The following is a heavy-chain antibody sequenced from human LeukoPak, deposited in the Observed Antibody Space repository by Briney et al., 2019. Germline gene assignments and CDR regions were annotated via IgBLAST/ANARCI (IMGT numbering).Heavy chain of an antibody. J-gene: IGHJ6*03. CDR3: ARDGVTLPAARYGYYYMDV. Sequence: GASVKVSCKASGGTFSSYAISWVRQAPGQGLEWMGGIIPIFGTANYAQKFQGRVTITADESTSTAYMELSSLRSEDTAVYYCARDGVTLPAARYGYYYMDVWGKGTTVTVSS. CDR2: IIPIFGTA. V-gene: IGHV1-69*13. D-gene: IGHD2-2*01. CDR1: GGTFSSYA.